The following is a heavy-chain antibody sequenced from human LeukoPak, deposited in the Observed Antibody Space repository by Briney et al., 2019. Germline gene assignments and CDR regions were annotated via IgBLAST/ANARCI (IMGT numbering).Heavy chain of an antibody. J-gene: IGHJ6*02. Sequence: ASVKVSCKASGYTFTGYYMHWVRQAPGQGLEWMGWINPNSGGTNYAQKFQGWVTMTRDTSISTAYMELSRLRSDDTAVYYCARATYYDFWSGSYYYYYGMDVWGQGTTVTVSS. CDR2: INPNSGGT. D-gene: IGHD3-3*01. V-gene: IGHV1-2*04. CDR3: ARATYYDFWSGSYYYYYGMDV. CDR1: GYTFTGYY.